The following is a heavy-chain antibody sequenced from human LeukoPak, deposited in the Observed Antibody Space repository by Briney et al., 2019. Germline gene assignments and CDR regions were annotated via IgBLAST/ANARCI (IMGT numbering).Heavy chain of an antibody. CDR2: ISWNSGSI. J-gene: IGHJ4*02. D-gene: IGHD3-10*01. CDR3: AKGHLGFGELFPDSYYFDY. Sequence: QTGGSLRLSCAASGFTFSSYSMNWVRQAPGKGLEWVSGISWNSGSIGYADSVKGRFTISRDNAKNSLYLQMNSLRAEDTALYYCAKGHLGFGELFPDSYYFDYWGQGTLVTVSS. CDR1: GFTFSSYS. V-gene: IGHV3-9*01.